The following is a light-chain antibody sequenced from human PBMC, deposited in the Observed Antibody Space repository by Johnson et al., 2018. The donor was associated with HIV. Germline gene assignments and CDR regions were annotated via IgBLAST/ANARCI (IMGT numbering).Light chain of an antibody. CDR1: TSNIGKND. Sequence: QSVLTQPPSVSAAPGQLVTISCSGSTSNIGKNDVSWYQQFPGTAPKVLIYDDNKRPSGIPDRVSGSKSGTSATLGIPGLQTGDEAYYYCGTWVSSVSGFVFGTVTKVTVL. V-gene: IGLV1-51*01. J-gene: IGLJ1*01. CDR3: GTWVSSVSGFV. CDR2: DDN.